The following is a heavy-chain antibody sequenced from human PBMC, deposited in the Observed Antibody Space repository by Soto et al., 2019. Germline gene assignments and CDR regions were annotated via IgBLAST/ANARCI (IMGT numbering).Heavy chain of an antibody. CDR1: GYTLTELS. J-gene: IGHJ5*02. V-gene: IGHV1-24*01. Sequence: ASVKVSCKVSGYTLTELSMHWVRQAPGKGLEWMGGFDPEDGETIYAQKFQGRVTMTEDTSTDTAYMELSSLRSEDTAVYYCATSPPITRYNWFDPWGQGTLVTVSS. CDR3: ATSPPITRYNWFDP. D-gene: IGHD1-20*01. CDR2: FDPEDGET.